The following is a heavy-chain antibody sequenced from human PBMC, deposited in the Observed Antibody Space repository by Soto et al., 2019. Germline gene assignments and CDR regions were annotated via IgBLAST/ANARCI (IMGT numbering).Heavy chain of an antibody. CDR1: GYTLTSYY. CDR2: INPSGGIT. D-gene: IGHD2-2*01. J-gene: IGHJ6*02. CDR3: ARGISTTRYRYYYGMDV. V-gene: IGHV1-46*01. Sequence: GASVKVSCKASGYTLTSYYLHWVRQAPGQGPEWMGIINPSGGITNDAQKFQDRVTMTSDTSTSTVYMELSSLRSEDTAVYYCARGISTTRYRYYYGMDVWGQGTTVTVSS.